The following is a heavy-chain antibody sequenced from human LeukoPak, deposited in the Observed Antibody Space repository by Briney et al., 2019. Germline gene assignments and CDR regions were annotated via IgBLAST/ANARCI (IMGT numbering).Heavy chain of an antibody. CDR3: AKESGYDLAHYYYMDV. J-gene: IGHJ6*03. CDR1: GFTFDDYA. CDR2: ISGSGGST. Sequence: PGGSLRLSCAAPGFTFDDYAMYWVRQAPGKGLEWVSAISGSGGSTYYADSVKGRFTISRDNSKNTLYLQMNSLRAEDTAVYYCAKESGYDLAHYYYMDVWGKGTTVTVSS. V-gene: IGHV3-23*01. D-gene: IGHD5-12*01.